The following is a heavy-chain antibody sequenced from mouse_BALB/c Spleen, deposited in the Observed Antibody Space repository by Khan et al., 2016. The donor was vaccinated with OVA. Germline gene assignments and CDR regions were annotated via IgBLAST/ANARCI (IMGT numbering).Heavy chain of an antibody. V-gene: IGHV14-3*02. Sequence: DVKLVESGAEFVKPGASVKLSCTASGFNIKDTYIHWVNQRPEQGLEWIGRIDPANDDIKYDPKFQGKATITADTSSNTANLHHSTLTSKSTAVYYCATLSGNTFDYWCQVTLVTVSA. CDR3: ATLSGNTFDY. J-gene: IGHJ3*01. CDR2: IDPANDDI. CDR1: GFNIKDTY. D-gene: IGHD2-1*01.